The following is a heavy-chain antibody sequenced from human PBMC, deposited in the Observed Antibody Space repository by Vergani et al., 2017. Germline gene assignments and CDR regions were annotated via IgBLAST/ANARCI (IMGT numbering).Heavy chain of an antibody. CDR2: INHSGST. J-gene: IGHJ5*02. CDR3: ARGSITMVRGVSGYNWFDP. D-gene: IGHD3-10*01. Sequence: QVQLQQWGAGLFKPSETLSLTCAVYGGSFSGYYWSWIRQPPGKGLEWIGQINHSGSTNYNPSLKSRLTISVDTSKNQFSLKLSSVTAADTAVYYCARGSITMVRGVSGYNWFDPWGQGTLVTVSS. V-gene: IGHV4-34*01. CDR1: GGSFSGYY.